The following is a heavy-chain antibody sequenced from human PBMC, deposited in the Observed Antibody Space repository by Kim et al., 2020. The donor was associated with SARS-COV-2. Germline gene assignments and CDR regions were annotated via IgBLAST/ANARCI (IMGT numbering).Heavy chain of an antibody. V-gene: IGHV3-73*01. CDR3: IGQSEEYYDSSRLDY. D-gene: IGHD3-22*01. J-gene: IGHJ4*02. Sequence: SASVKGMFTISRDDSRNTAYLQMNSLNTEDTAVYYCIGQSEEYYDSSRLDYWGQGTLVTVSS.